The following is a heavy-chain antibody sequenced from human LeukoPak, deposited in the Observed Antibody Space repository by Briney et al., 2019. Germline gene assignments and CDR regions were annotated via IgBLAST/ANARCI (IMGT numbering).Heavy chain of an antibody. CDR1: GGSFSGYY. V-gene: IGHV4-34*01. CDR2: INHSGST. D-gene: IGHD2-15*01. CDR3: ARVGGWYPYYYYYYMDV. Sequence: SETLSLTCAVYGGSFSGYYWSWVRQPPGKGLEWIGEINHSGSTNYNPSLKSRITISVDTSKNQFSLKLSSVTAADTAVYYCARVGGWYPYYYYYYMDVWGKGTTVTVSS. J-gene: IGHJ6*03.